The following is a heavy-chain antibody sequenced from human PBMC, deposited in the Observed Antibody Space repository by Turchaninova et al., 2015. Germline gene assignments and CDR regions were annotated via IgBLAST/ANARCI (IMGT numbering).Heavy chain of an antibody. J-gene: IGHJ4*02. Sequence: QVTLTESGPTLVKPTQTLPLTCRFPGFSLITSGLGVGLIRQPPGKALEWLAVVYWDYDKRYSPSLESRLTVTKDISKNQVVLTMTNMDPADTATYYCAYSRVPGTGFIGFFWGQGILVTVSS. CDR1: GFSLITSGLG. CDR3: AYSRVPGTGFIGFF. V-gene: IGHV2-5*02. CDR2: VYWDYDK. D-gene: IGHD3/OR15-3a*01.